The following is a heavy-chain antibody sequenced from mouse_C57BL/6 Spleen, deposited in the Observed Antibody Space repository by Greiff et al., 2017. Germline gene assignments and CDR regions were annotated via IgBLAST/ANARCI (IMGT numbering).Heavy chain of an antibody. CDR3: ARTGDARDY. Sequence: VQLQQSGAELVRPGTSVKVSCKASGYAFTNYLIEWVKQRPGQGLEWIGVINPGSGGTNYNEKFKGKATLTADKSSSTAYMQLSSLTSEDSAVYCCARTGDARDYWGQGTSVTVAS. J-gene: IGHJ4*01. CDR1: GYAFTNYL. V-gene: IGHV1-54*01. CDR2: INPGSGGT.